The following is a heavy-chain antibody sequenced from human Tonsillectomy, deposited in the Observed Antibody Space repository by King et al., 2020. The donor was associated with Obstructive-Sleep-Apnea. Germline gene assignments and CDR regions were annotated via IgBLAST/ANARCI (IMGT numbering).Heavy chain of an antibody. J-gene: IGHJ6*02. V-gene: IGHV5-51*01. D-gene: IGHD2-15*01. Sequence: QLVQSGAEVKKPGESLKISCKGSGYRFTSYWIGWVRQMPGKGLEWMGTIYPGDSDTRYSPSFQGQVTISADKSINTAYLQWSSLKASDTAIYYCASQDIVPVGPLRFNFYGIDVWGQGTTVTVSS. CDR2: IYPGDSDT. CDR3: ASQDIVPVGPLRFNFYGIDV. CDR1: GYRFTSYW.